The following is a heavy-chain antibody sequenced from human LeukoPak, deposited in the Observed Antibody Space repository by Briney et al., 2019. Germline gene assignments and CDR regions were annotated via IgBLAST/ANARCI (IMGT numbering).Heavy chain of an antibody. J-gene: IGHJ4*02. Sequence: GASVKVSCKASGYTSTGYYMHWVRQAPGQGLEWMGWINPNSGGTNYAQKFQGRVTMTRDTSISTAYMELSRLRSDDTAVYYCARVIRKNYGDYEPLGYWGQGTLVTVSS. CDR1: GYTSTGYY. V-gene: IGHV1-2*02. D-gene: IGHD4-17*01. CDR3: ARVIRKNYGDYEPLGY. CDR2: INPNSGGT.